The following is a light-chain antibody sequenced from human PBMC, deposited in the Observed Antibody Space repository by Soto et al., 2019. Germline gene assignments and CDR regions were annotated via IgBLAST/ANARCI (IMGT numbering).Light chain of an antibody. J-gene: IGKJ5*01. CDR2: DAS. CDR3: QQSYMDPIT. CDR1: QSISTY. V-gene: IGKV1-39*01. Sequence: DIQMTQSASSLSASVGNRVTITCRASQSISTYLNWYQKKPGKAPNLLIYDASRLQSGVPSRFSGSGGGTDFTLSISCVQPEDFATYFCQQSYMDPITFGQGTRLEIK.